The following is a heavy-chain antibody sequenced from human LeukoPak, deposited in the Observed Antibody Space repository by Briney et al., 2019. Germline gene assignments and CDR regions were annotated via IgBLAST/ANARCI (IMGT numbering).Heavy chain of an antibody. CDR2: ISGRVSGGNT. D-gene: IGHD4-17*01. CDR1: GFTFNTYA. Sequence: GGCLRLSCAASGFTFNTYAMSGVRQAPGKGLEWVSAISGRVSGGNTYYADSVKDRFTISRDNSKNTLYLQMNSLRAEDTALYYCAKDPNGDYVGGFDIWGQGTIVTLCS. J-gene: IGHJ3*02. CDR3: AKDPNGDYVGGFDI. V-gene: IGHV3-23*01.